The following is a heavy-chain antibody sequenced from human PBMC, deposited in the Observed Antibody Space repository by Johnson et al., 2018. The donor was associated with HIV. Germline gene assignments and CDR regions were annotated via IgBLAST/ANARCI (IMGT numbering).Heavy chain of an antibody. CDR3: ARYQQLVRDGAFDI. CDR1: GFTFSSYP. D-gene: IGHD6-13*01. J-gene: IGHJ3*02. V-gene: IGHV3-30-3*01. Sequence: QVQLVESGGGVVQPGRSLRLSCAASGFTFSSYPMHWVRQAPGKGLEWVAVISYDGSNKYYADSVKGRFTISRDNAKNSLYLQMNSLRAEDTAVYYCARYQQLVRDGAFDIWGQGTMVTVSS. CDR2: ISYDGSNK.